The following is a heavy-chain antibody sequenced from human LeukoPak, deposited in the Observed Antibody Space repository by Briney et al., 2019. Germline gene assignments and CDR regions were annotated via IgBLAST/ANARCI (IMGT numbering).Heavy chain of an antibody. D-gene: IGHD3-22*01. CDR2: IRYDGSNK. V-gene: IGHV3-30*02. J-gene: IGHJ3*02. CDR3: AKVKYDSQRGAFDI. Sequence: GGSLRLSCAASGFTFSSYGMHWVRQAPGKGLEWVAFIRYDGSNKYYADSVKGRFTISRDNSKNTLYLQMNSLRAEDTALYYCAKVKYDSQRGAFDIWGQGTMVTVSS. CDR1: GFTFSSYG.